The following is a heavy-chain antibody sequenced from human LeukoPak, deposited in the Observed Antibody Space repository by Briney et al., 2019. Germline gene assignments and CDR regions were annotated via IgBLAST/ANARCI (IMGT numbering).Heavy chain of an antibody. V-gene: IGHV5-51*01. J-gene: IGHJ1*01. Sequence: GASLKISCKGSGYSFTTYLIGWGRQMPGKGLEWMGIIYFGDSDTRYNPSFQGLVTISADKSSTTAYLQWSSLKASDTAKYYCARLGYGSGAACHSYFQHWGQGTLVTVSS. D-gene: IGHD2-15*01. CDR2: IYFGDSDT. CDR1: GYSFTTYL. CDR3: ARLGYGSGAACHSYFQH.